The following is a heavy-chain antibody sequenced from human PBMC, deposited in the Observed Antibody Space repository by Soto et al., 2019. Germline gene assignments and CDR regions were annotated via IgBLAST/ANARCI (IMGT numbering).Heavy chain of an antibody. J-gene: IGHJ4*02. CDR2: IYYSGST. V-gene: IGHV4-39*01. Sequence: QLQLQESGPGLVKPSETLSLTCTVSGGSISSSSYYWGWIRQPPGKGLEWIGSIYYSGSTYYNPSLKSRVTISVDTSKNQFSLKLSSVTAADTAVYYCARHQDYYDSSGYGSKAYYFDYWGQGTLVTVSS. CDR3: ARHQDYYDSSGYGSKAYYFDY. D-gene: IGHD3-22*01. CDR1: GGSISSSSYY.